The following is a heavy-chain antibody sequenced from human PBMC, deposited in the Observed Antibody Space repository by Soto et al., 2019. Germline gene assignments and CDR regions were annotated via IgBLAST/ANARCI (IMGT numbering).Heavy chain of an antibody. V-gene: IGHV1-69*19. CDR3: AIAVQLNTPAFVY. J-gene: IGHJ4*02. CDR1: GGTFNTYA. D-gene: IGHD2-2*01. CDR2: ITPMFGAA. Sequence: QVQLVQSGAAMKKPGSSMKVSCQSSGGTFNTYAMNWVRQAPGQGPEWMGDITPMFGAANYAPKVQGRVTIPADESTRTLYTQSSSLTSEDTALYFCAIAVQLNTPAFVYRCQGTLVTVSS.